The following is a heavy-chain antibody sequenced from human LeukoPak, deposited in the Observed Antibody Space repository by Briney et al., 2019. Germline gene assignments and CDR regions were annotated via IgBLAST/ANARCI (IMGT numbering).Heavy chain of an antibody. V-gene: IGHV1-2*02. CDR1: GYTLTGYY. CDR2: INPNSGGT. J-gene: IGHJ4*02. Sequence: ASVKVSCKASGYTLTGYYMHWVRQAPGQGLEWMGWINPNSGGTNYAQKLQGRVTMTRDTSISTAYMELSRLRSDDTAVYYCARAVAAYGIDDYWGQGTLVTVSS. D-gene: IGHD2-15*01. CDR3: ARAVAAYGIDDY.